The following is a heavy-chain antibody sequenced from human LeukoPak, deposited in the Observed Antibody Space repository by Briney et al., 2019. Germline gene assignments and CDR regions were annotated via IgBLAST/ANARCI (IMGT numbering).Heavy chain of an antibody. D-gene: IGHD6-19*01. CDR3: AKALSIAVAGPGDY. CDR2: VSWNSGDI. V-gene: IGHV3-9*03. CDR1: GFTFDDYA. J-gene: IGHJ4*02. Sequence: PGGSLRLSCAASGFTFDDYAMHWVRQPPGKGLEWVSGVSWNSGDIGYADSVKGRFTISRDNAKNSLYLQMNSLRVEDMALYYCAKALSIAVAGPGDYWGQGTLVTVSS.